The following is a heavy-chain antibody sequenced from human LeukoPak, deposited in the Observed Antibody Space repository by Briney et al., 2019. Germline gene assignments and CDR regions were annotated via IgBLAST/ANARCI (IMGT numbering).Heavy chain of an antibody. D-gene: IGHD5-18*01. CDR3: ARLPYSYGYQGAFDI. Sequence: GESLKISCKGSGYSFTNYWIGWVRQMPGKGLEWMGIIDPGDSKSRYSPSSQGQVTISADKSISTAYLQWSSLKSSDTATYYCARLPYSYGYQGAFDIWGQGTMVTVSS. CDR1: GYSFTNYW. V-gene: IGHV5-51*01. CDR2: IDPGDSKS. J-gene: IGHJ3*02.